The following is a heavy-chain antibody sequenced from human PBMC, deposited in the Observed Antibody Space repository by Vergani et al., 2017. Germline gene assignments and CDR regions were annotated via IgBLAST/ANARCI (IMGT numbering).Heavy chain of an antibody. CDR3: TTVNTYYDFWSGYSKHVD. CDR1: GFTFSNAW. CDR2: IKSKTDGGTT. J-gene: IGHJ4*02. D-gene: IGHD3-3*01. V-gene: IGHV3-15*01. Sequence: EVQLVESGGGLVKPGGSLRLSCAASGFTFSNAWMSWVRQAPGKGLEWVGRIKSKTDGGTTDYAAPVKGRFTISREDSKNTLYLQMNSLKTEDTAVYYCTTVNTYYDFWSGYSKHVDWGQGTLVTVSS.